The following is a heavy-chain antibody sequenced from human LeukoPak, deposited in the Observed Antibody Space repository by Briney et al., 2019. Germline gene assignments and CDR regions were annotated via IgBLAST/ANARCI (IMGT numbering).Heavy chain of an antibody. J-gene: IGHJ4*02. Sequence: GGSLRLSCAASGFTFSSYSMNWVRQAPGKGLEWVSYISSSSSTIYYADSVKGRFTISRDNAKNSLYLQMNSLRAEDTAVYYCARDKPRITMVPGVINPVDYWGQGTLVTVSS. D-gene: IGHD3-10*01. CDR2: ISSSSSTI. CDR3: ARDKPRITMVPGVINPVDY. CDR1: GFTFSSYS. V-gene: IGHV3-48*01.